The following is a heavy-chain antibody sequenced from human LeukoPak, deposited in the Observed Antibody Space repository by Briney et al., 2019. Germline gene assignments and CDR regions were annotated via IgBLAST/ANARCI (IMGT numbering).Heavy chain of an antibody. V-gene: IGHV4-38-2*01. CDR3: ARHDLYDVRGDGTYYFDH. CDR2: ISHSGNT. D-gene: IGHD3-22*01. Sequence: SETLSLTCLVSAYSINSDYYWGWIRQPPGKGLEWIGSISHSGNTYYNPSLRSRVTTSMDTSKNQFSLKLSSVTAADTAVYFCARHDLYDVRGDGTYYFDHWGQGILVTVSP. J-gene: IGHJ4*02. CDR1: AYSINSDYY.